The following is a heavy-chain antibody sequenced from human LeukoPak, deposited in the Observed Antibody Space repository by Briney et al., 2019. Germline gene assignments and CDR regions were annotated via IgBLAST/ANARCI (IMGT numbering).Heavy chain of an antibody. CDR1: GGSISSYY. J-gene: IGHJ5*02. D-gene: IGHD3-22*01. Sequence: SETLSLTCTVSGGSISSYYWSWIRQPAGKGLEWIGRIYTSGSANYNPSLKSRVTMSVDTSKNQFSLKLSSVTAADTAVYYCASGGYYDSNGYQKRRFYNWFDPWGQGTLVTVSS. CDR3: ASGGYYDSNGYQKRRFYNWFDP. CDR2: IYTSGSA. V-gene: IGHV4-4*07.